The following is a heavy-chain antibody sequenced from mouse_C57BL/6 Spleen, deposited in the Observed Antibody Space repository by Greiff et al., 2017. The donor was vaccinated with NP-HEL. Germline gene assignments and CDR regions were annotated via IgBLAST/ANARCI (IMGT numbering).Heavy chain of an antibody. Sequence: EVKLVESGGDLVKPGGSLKLSCPASGFTFSSYGMSWVRQTPDKRLEWVATISSGGSYTYYPDSVKGRFTISRDNAKNTLYLQMSSLKSEDTAMYYCARHDSVVATDYAMDYWGQGTSVTVSS. CDR2: ISSGGSYT. J-gene: IGHJ4*01. CDR1: GFTFSSYG. D-gene: IGHD1-1*01. CDR3: ARHDSVVATDYAMDY. V-gene: IGHV5-6*01.